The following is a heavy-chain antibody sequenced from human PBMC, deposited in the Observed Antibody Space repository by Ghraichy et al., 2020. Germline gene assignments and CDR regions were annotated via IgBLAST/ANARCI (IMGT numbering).Heavy chain of an antibody. Sequence: GESLNISCTGSGFTFSDSAINWVRQAPGKGLEWVGFIRGLAYGGTTQYAASVKGRFTISRDDSNGVAYLQMDSLKIEDTAEYYCTRFPESAGYYYYCYYMDVWGKGTTVTVSS. CDR3: TRFPESAGYYYYCYYMDV. V-gene: IGHV3-49*04. J-gene: IGHJ6*03. D-gene: IGHD3-9*01. CDR2: IRGLAYGGTT. CDR1: GFTFSDSA.